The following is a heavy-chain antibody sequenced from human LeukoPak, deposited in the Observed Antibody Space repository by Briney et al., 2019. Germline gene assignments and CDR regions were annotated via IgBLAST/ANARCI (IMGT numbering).Heavy chain of an antibody. D-gene: IGHD4-17*01. CDR1: GFNFNYYG. CDR3: AKGHTTVTGYVDY. V-gene: IGHV3-30*18. J-gene: IGHJ4*02. CDR2: ISYDGTYQ. Sequence: PGGSLRLSCAASGFNFNYYGMHWVRQAPGKGLEWVAIISYDGTYQFYTDSLKGRFTISRDNSKNTVYLQMNSLRPDDTAVYYCAKGHTTVTGYVDYWGQGTLVTVSS.